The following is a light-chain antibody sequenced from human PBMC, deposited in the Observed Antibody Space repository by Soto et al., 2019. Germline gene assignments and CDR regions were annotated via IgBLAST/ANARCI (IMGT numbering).Light chain of an antibody. Sequence: QSALTQPASVSGSPGQSITISCTGTSSDVGTYNYVSWYQHRPGKAPKLMIYDVSYRPSGVSHRFSGSQSGNTASLTISGLQAEDEADYYCSSYAGAVAFGGGTKLTVL. J-gene: IGLJ2*01. CDR3: SSYAGAVA. CDR1: SSDVGTYNY. V-gene: IGLV2-23*02. CDR2: DVS.